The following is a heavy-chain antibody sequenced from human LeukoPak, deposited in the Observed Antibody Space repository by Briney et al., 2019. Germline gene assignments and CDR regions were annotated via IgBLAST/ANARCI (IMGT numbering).Heavy chain of an antibody. CDR1: GGSISSTNW. D-gene: IGHD4-17*01. V-gene: IGHV4-4*02. CDR2: IYYRGTT. Sequence: PSETLSLTCGVSGGSISSTNWWSWVRQPPGKGLEWIGYIYYRGTTYYNPSLESRVTISLDTSKNQFSLSLRSVTAADTAVYYCARDLNGDYPGYWGPGTLVTVSS. J-gene: IGHJ4*02. CDR3: ARDLNGDYPGY.